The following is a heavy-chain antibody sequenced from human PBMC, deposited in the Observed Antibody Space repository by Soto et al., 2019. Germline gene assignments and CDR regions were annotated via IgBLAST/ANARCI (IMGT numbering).Heavy chain of an antibody. Sequence: GGSLRLSCAASGFTFSSYSMNWVRQAPGKGLEWVSSISYSSSDIYFADSVKGRFTMSRVNAENSLFLQMNSLRVEDTAVYYCARGYRISGSTRLGYYYYGMDVWGQGTTVTVPS. D-gene: IGHD1-7*01. V-gene: IGHV3-21*01. CDR1: GFTFSSYS. CDR3: ARGYRISGSTRLGYYYYGMDV. J-gene: IGHJ6*02. CDR2: ISYSSSDI.